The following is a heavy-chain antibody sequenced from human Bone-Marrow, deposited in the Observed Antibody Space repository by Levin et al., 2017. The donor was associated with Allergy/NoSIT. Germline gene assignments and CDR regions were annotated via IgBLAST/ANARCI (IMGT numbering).Heavy chain of an antibody. Sequence: GESLKISCKASGYSFTNYYIHWVRQAPGQGLVWMGIINPGTTSTSYAQKFQGRVTMARDTSTSTVYMELSSLRSEDTAVYYCAREQVHYYDESGYYDSWGQGTLVTVSS. CDR3: AREQVHYYDESGYYDS. V-gene: IGHV1-46*01. CDR1: GYSFTNYY. J-gene: IGHJ5*01. CDR2: INPGTTST. D-gene: IGHD3-22*01.